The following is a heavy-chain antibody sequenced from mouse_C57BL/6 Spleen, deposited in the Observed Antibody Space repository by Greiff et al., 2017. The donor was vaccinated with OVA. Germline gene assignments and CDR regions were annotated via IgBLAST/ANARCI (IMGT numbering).Heavy chain of an antibody. CDR3: ARGLGVWYFDV. CDR2: ISSGSSTI. CDR1: GFTFSDYG. D-gene: IGHD4-1*01. Sequence: VMLVESGGGLVKPGGSLKLSCAASGFTFSDYGMHWVRQAPEKGLEWVAYISSGSSTIYYADTVKGRFTISRDNAKNTLFLQMTSLRSEDTAMYYCARGLGVWYFDVWGTGTTVTVSS. V-gene: IGHV5-17*01. J-gene: IGHJ1*03.